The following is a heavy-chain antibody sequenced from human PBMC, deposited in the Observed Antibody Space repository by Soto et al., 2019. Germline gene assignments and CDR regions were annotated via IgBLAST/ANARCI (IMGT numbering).Heavy chain of an antibody. CDR3: ARDGRAYSGQDSLDF. CDR2: INPQTGGT. D-gene: IGHD5-12*01. V-gene: IGHV1-2*02. Sequence: ASVKVSCKASGYTFTGYYIHWVREAPGQGLEWMGWINPQTGGTSYAQKFQGRVTLSRDTSINTAYLEMNSLRPEDTAMYYCARDGRAYSGQDSLDFWGQGTPVTVSS. J-gene: IGHJ4*02. CDR1: GYTFTGYY.